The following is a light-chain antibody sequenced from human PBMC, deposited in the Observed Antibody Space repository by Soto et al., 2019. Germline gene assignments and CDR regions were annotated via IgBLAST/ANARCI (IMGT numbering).Light chain of an antibody. Sequence: EFVLTQSPGTLSLSPVERATLSCRASQTVRHNSLAWYQQKPGQAPRLLIYDASSRATGIPDRFSGGGSGTDFTLTISRLEPEDFAVYYCQQFSSYPLTFGGGTKVKIK. J-gene: IGKJ4*01. CDR1: QTVRHNS. V-gene: IGKV3-20*01. CDR3: QQFSSYPLT. CDR2: DAS.